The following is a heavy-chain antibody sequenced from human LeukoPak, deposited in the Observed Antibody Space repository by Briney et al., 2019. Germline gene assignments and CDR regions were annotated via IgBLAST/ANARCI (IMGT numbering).Heavy chain of an antibody. V-gene: IGHV4-34*12. D-gene: IGHD4-23*01. CDR3: ARAYGAKYAFDS. Sequence: PSETLPLTRAVYGGSFLDYYWSWLRQPPGKGLEWIGEIIHSKTTNYNRSLKSRVTLSVDTSKNQFSLKVSAVIAADTGVYYCARAYGAKYAFDSWGQGTLVTVSS. J-gene: IGHJ4*02. CDR1: GGSFLDYY. CDR2: IIHSKTT.